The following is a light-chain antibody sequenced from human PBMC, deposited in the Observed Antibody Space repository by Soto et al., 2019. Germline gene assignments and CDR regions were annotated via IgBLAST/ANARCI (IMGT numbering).Light chain of an antibody. Sequence: DFVMTQSPLSLPVTPGEPASISCRSSQGLLHSDGYNYLDWYLQKPGQSPQHLIYLGSNRASGVPDRFSGSGSCTDFTLRISRVEAEDVGIYYCMEALQTPWTFGQGTKVEVK. V-gene: IGKV2-28*01. CDR2: LGS. CDR3: MEALQTPWT. J-gene: IGKJ1*01. CDR1: QGLLHSDGYNY.